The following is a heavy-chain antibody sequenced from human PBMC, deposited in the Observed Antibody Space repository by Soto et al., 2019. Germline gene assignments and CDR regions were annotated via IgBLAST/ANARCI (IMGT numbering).Heavy chain of an antibody. CDR3: AIPNNPNIDPGRDFFDY. CDR1: GGTFSTST. CDR2: ILPVLGIA. V-gene: IGHV1-69*02. Sequence: QVHLVQSGAEVKKPGSSVKVSCKASGGTFSTSTITWLRQAPGQGLEWMGRILPVLGIANYAQKFQGRITITADKSTSTAYMELSSLRSEDTAVFHCAIPNNPNIDPGRDFFDYWGQGTLVTVSS. D-gene: IGHD1-26*01. J-gene: IGHJ4*02.